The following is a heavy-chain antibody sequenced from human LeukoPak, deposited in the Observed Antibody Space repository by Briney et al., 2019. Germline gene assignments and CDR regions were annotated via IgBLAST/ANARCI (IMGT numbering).Heavy chain of an antibody. CDR2: ISSSSSYI. V-gene: IGHV3-21*01. CDR1: GFSFRSYW. CDR3: ARDRVAAAGSDY. Sequence: GGSLRLSCAASGFSFRSYWMHWVRQAPGKGLEWVSSISSSSSYIYYADSVKGRFTISRDNAKNSLYLQMNSLRAEDTAVYYCARDRVAAAGSDYWGQGTLVTVSS. J-gene: IGHJ4*02. D-gene: IGHD6-13*01.